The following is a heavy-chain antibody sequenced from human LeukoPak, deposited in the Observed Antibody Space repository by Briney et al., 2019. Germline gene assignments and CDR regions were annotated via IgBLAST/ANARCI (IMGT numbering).Heavy chain of an antibody. J-gene: IGHJ4*02. CDR1: GGSFSGYY. CDR2: INRSGST. Sequence: PSETLSLTCAVYGGSFSGYYWSWIRHPPGKGLEWIGEINRSGSTNYNPSLKSRVTISVDTSKNQFSLKLSSVTAADTAVYYCARAVLPAAKLSSPYYFDYWGQGTLVTVSS. V-gene: IGHV4-34*01. D-gene: IGHD2-2*01. CDR3: ARAVLPAAKLSSPYYFDY.